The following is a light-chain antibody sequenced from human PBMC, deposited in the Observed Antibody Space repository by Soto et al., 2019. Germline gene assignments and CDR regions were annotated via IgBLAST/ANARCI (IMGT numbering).Light chain of an antibody. CDR1: SSNIGADYE. CDR2: GNT. J-gene: IGLJ1*01. Sequence: QSALTQPPSVSGAPGQRVTISCTGGSSNIGADYEVHWYQQLPGTAPKPLIYGNTNRPSGVPDRFSGSKSGSSASLAITGLQAEDEAEYYCQSHDSTLKGCVFGTGTKVTVL. CDR3: QSHDSTLKGCV. V-gene: IGLV1-40*01.